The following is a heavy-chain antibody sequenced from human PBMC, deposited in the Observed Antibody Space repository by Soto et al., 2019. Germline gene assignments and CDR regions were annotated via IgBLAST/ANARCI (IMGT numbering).Heavy chain of an antibody. V-gene: IGHV3-74*01. CDR2: INTDGSTT. Sequence: EVQLVESGGVSVQPGGSLRLSCAASGFTLSNYWMYWVRQAPGKGLVWVSRINTDGSTTTYADSVKGRFTISRDNANNTLYLQMNSLRDEDTAVYYFVSIRRADCYTFGYWGQGTLVTVSS. CDR1: GFTLSNYW. J-gene: IGHJ4*02. CDR3: VSIRRADCYTFGY. D-gene: IGHD2-21*01.